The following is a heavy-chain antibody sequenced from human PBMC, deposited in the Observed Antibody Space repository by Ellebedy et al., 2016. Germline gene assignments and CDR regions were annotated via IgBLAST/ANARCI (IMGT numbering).Heavy chain of an antibody. Sequence: GESLKISXAASGFTFSNYGMHWVRQPPGKGLEWVAVIWYDGSNKYYEASVKGRFTISRDNAMNSVYLQLNSLSVEDTAVYYCTRDGSEWSRDYWGQGTLVTVSS. CDR2: IWYDGSNK. V-gene: IGHV3-33*01. CDR1: GFTFSNYG. D-gene: IGHD3-3*01. J-gene: IGHJ4*02. CDR3: TRDGSEWSRDY.